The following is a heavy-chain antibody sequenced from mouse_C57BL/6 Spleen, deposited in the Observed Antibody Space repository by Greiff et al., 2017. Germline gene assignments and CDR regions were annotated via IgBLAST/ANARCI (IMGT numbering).Heavy chain of an antibody. D-gene: IGHD2-3*01. J-gene: IGHJ4*01. V-gene: IGHV3-6*01. CDR1: GYSITSGYY. Sequence: EVKLVESGPGLVKPSQSLSLTCSVTGYSITSGYYWNWIRQFPGNKLEWMGYISYDGSNNYNPSLKNRISITRDTSKNQFFLKLNSVTTEDTATYYCAGDYDGYSYAMDYWGQGTSVTVSS. CDR2: ISYDGSN. CDR3: AGDYDGYSYAMDY.